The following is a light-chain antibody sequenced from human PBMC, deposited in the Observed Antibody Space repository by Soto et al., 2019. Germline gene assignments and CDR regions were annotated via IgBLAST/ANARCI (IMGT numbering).Light chain of an antibody. V-gene: IGKV1-33*01. CDR2: DAS. Sequence: DIQMTQSPSSLSASVGDRVTITCQASQDISNYLNWYQQKPGKAPKLLIYDASNLETGVPSRFSGSGSVTDFTSTISSLQPEDIATYYSQQYDNLPPVTFGPGTKVDIK. J-gene: IGKJ3*01. CDR3: QQYDNLPPVT. CDR1: QDISNY.